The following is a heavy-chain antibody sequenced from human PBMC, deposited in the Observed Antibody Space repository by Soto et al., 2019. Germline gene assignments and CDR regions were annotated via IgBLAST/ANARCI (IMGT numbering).Heavy chain of an antibody. CDR1: GFSFRTYW. Sequence: EVQVVESGGALVQSGGSLRLTCAASGFSFRTYWMHWVRQAPGKGLVWVSRINPDGRSTAYADSVRGRFTISRDNAKNTMYLQMNSLRGDDTALYYCIRASSDGKYSYGMDVWGQGTAVTVSS. CDR2: INPDGRST. J-gene: IGHJ6*02. CDR3: IRASSDGKYSYGMDV. V-gene: IGHV3-74*01.